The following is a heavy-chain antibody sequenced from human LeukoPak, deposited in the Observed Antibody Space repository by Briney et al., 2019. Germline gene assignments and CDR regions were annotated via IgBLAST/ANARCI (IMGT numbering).Heavy chain of an antibody. J-gene: IGHJ5*02. Sequence: NPSETLSLTCTVSGGSISSYYWSWIRQPPGKGLEWIGYIYYSGSTNYNPSLKSRVTISVDTSKNQFSLKLSSVTAADTALYHCARDRGTSSYYYGSGSYYKSTRGNWFDPWGQGTLVTVSS. D-gene: IGHD3-10*01. V-gene: IGHV4-59*01. CDR3: ARDRGTSSYYYGSGSYYKSTRGNWFDP. CDR2: IYYSGST. CDR1: GGSISSYY.